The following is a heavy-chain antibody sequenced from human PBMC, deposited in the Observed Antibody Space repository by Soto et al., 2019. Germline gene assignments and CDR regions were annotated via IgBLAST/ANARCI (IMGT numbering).Heavy chain of an antibody. Sequence: QLQLQESGPGLVKPSETLSLTCTVSGGSISSSSYYWGWIRQPPGKGLEWIGSIYYSGSTYYNPSLKSRVTISVDTSKNQFSLKLSSVTAADTAVYYCARPLARRMGAFDIWGQGTMVTVSS. J-gene: IGHJ3*02. D-gene: IGHD3-16*01. CDR3: ARPLARRMGAFDI. CDR1: GGSISSSSYY. CDR2: IYYSGST. V-gene: IGHV4-39*01.